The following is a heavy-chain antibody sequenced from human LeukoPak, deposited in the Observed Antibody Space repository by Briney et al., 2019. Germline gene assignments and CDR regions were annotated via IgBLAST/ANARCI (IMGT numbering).Heavy chain of an antibody. CDR2: IYYSGIT. D-gene: IGHD3-22*01. Sequence: SETLSFNCTVSGGSISSYYWSWIRQPQGKGLEGIGYIYYSGITNYNPSLKIRVTISVDTSKNQFSLKLSSVTAADTAVYYCARVRYYDSSGYWGYYYYGMDVWGQGTTVTVSS. CDR3: ARVRYYDSSGYWGYYYYGMDV. J-gene: IGHJ6*02. V-gene: IGHV4-59*01. CDR1: GGSISSYY.